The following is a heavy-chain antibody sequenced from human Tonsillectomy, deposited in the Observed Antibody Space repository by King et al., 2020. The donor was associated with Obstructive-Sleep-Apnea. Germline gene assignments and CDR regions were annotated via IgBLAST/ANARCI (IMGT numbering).Heavy chain of an antibody. CDR1: GGSISSGAYY. V-gene: IGHV4-31*03. J-gene: IGHJ6*02. Sequence: QLQESGPGLVKPSQTLSLTCTVSGGSISSGAYYWSWIRQPPGKGLEWIGYIDSSGGTYYNQSLKSRVTISVDTSKNQFSLKLSCVTAADTAVYYCARGGVHYDILTGTGYYYYAMDVWGQGTTVTVSS. D-gene: IGHD3-9*01. CDR2: IDSSGGT. CDR3: ARGGVHYDILTGTGYYYYAMDV.